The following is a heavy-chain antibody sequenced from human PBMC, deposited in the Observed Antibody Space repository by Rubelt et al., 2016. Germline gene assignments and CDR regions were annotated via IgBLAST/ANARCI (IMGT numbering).Heavy chain of an antibody. CDR3: ARLYQNGMDV. V-gene: IGHV5-10-1*01. CDR2: IDPSVSSS. Sequence: RISCHGSVYSFTSYWINWVRQMPGKGLEWMGRIDPSVSSSNYSPSFQVHVTISADKTTSTAYLQWSSLQASDTAMYYCARLYQNGMDVWGQGTTVSVSS. D-gene: IGHD2-8*01. J-gene: IGHJ6*02. CDR1: VYSFTSYW.